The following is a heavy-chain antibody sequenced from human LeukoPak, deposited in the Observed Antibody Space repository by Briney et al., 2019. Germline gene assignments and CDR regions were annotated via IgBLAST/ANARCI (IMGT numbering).Heavy chain of an antibody. CDR2: IYSGGST. CDR1: GFTVSSNY. Sequence: GGSLRLSCAASGFTVSSNYMSWVRQAPGRGLEWVSVIYSGGSTYYADSVKGRFTISRDNSKNTLYLQMNSLRAEDTAVFYCARGNYYGSSGYYLDYWGQGILVTVSS. V-gene: IGHV3-53*01. J-gene: IGHJ4*02. CDR3: ARGNYYGSSGYYLDY. D-gene: IGHD3-22*01.